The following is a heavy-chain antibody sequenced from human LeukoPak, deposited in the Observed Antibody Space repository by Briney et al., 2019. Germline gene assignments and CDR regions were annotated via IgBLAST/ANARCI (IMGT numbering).Heavy chain of an antibody. D-gene: IGHD3-9*01. Sequence: PGGSLRLSCAASGFTFSDYYMSWIRQAPGKGLEWVSYISSSGSTIYYADSVKGRFTISRDNAKNSLYLQMNSLRAEDTAEYYCARSPGGEMLRYFDWLLHRYFDLWGRGTLVTVSS. V-gene: IGHV3-11*04. CDR3: ARSPGGEMLRYFDWLLHRYFDL. CDR2: ISSSGSTI. J-gene: IGHJ2*01. CDR1: GFTFSDYY.